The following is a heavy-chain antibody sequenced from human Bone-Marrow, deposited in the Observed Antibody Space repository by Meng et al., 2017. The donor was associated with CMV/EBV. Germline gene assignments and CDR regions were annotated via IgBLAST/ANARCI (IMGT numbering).Heavy chain of an antibody. D-gene: IGHD3-3*01. J-gene: IGHJ3*02. CDR2: INSDGSST. Sequence: GFTFSSYWMHWVRQAPGKGLVWVSRINSDGSSTSYADSVKGRFTISRDNAKNTLYLQMNSLRAEDTAVYYCARAIAFGVVIIDAFDIWGQGTMVTVSS. V-gene: IGHV3-74*01. CDR3: ARAIAFGVVIIDAFDI. CDR1: GFTFSSYW.